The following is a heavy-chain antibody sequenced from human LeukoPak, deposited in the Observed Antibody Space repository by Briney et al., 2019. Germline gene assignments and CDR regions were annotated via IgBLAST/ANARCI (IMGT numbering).Heavy chain of an antibody. CDR2: TYYSGST. J-gene: IGHJ4*02. CDR3: ARGNGEDFWSGYLAFDY. D-gene: IGHD3-3*01. Sequence: SETLSLTCTVSGGSISSSSYYWGWIRQPPGKGLEWIGSTYYSGSTYYNPSLKSRVTISVDTSKNQFSLKLNSVTAADTAVYYCARGNGEDFWSGYLAFDYWGQGTLVTVSS. V-gene: IGHV4-39*01. CDR1: GGSISSSSYY.